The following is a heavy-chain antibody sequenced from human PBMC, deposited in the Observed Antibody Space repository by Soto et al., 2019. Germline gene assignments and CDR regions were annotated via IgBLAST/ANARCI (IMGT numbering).Heavy chain of an antibody. Sequence: QVQLQQWGAGPLKPSETLSLTCAVYGGSFSGYYWSWIRQPPGKGLEWIGEINHSGSTNYNPSLKSRVTISVDTSKNQFSLKLSSVTAADTAVYYCARTRREGFDYWGQGTLVTVSS. D-gene: IGHD1-26*01. CDR2: INHSGST. CDR1: GGSFSGYY. V-gene: IGHV4-34*01. CDR3: ARTRREGFDY. J-gene: IGHJ4*02.